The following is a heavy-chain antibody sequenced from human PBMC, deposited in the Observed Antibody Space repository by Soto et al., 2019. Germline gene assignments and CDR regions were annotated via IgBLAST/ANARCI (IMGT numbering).Heavy chain of an antibody. D-gene: IGHD3-22*01. CDR2: IYYSGST. CDR1: GGSVSSGSYY. Sequence: SETLSLTCTVSGGSVSSGSYYWSWIRQPPGKGLEWIGYIYYSGSTNYNPSLKSRVTISVDTSKNQFSLKLSSVTAADTAVYYCARDRSTYYYDSSGSFDYWGQGTLVTVSS. CDR3: ARDRSTYYYDSSGSFDY. V-gene: IGHV4-61*01. J-gene: IGHJ4*02.